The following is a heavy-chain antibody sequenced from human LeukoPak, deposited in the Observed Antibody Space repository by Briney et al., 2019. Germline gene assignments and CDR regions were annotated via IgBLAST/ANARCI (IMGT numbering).Heavy chain of an antibody. D-gene: IGHD3-16*01. CDR1: GGSISSYY. J-gene: IGHJ4*02. Sequence: SETLSLTCTVSGGSISSYYWSWIRQPPGKGLEWIGYIYNSGSTNYNPSLKSRVTISVDTSKNQFSLKLSSVTAADTAVYYCASISLGELFYKNWGQGTLVTVSS. V-gene: IGHV4-59*01. CDR3: ASISLGELFYKN. CDR2: IYNSGST.